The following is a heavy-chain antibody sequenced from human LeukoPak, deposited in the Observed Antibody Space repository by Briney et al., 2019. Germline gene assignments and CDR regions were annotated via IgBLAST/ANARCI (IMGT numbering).Heavy chain of an antibody. V-gene: IGHV4-59*01. Sequence: PSETLSLTCTVSGGSISSYYWSWIRQPPGKGLEWIAYMCHSRNTNYNPSLKSRVTISVDTSKNQFSLKLSSVTAADTAVYYCARTTYSSSWLFDYWGQGTLVTVSS. D-gene: IGHD6-13*01. CDR3: ARTTYSSSWLFDY. J-gene: IGHJ4*02. CDR2: MCHSRNT. CDR1: GGSISSYY.